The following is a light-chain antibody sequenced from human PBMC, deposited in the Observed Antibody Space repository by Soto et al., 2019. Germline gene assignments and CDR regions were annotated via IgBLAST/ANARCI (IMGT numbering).Light chain of an antibody. V-gene: IGLV2-14*01. Sequence: QSVLTQPASVSGSPGRTITISCTGTSSDVGGYNTVSWYQHHPGKAPKLIIYEVTHRPAGISDRFSASKSGNTASLTISGLQAEDEADYYCNSLRVNHLYVFGTGTKVTV. J-gene: IGLJ1*01. CDR2: EVT. CDR3: NSLRVNHLYV. CDR1: SSDVGGYNT.